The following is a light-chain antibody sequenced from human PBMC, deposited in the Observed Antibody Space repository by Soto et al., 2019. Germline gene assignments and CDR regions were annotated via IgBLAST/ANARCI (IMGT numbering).Light chain of an antibody. CDR1: QSVRTS. J-gene: IGKJ5*01. V-gene: IGKV3-11*01. Sequence: EVVLTQSPATLSLSPGERATLSCRASQSVRTSLAWYQHKPGQAPRLVIYDASLRANGVPARFGGSGSGTDFTLTINILEPEDFAVYYCQQRNVWPPITFGQGTRLEIK. CDR2: DAS. CDR3: QQRNVWPPIT.